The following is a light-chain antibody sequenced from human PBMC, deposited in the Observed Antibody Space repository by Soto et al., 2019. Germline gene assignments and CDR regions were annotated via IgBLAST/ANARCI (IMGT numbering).Light chain of an antibody. CDR2: DAS. CDR3: QQRSNWPPYT. V-gene: IGKV3-11*01. Sequence: EIVLTQSPATLSLSPGERATLSCRASQSVSSYLAWYQQNPGQAHRLLIYDASNRATGIPARFSGSGSGTDFTLTISSLEPEEFAVYYCQQRSNWPPYTFGQGTKLEIK. J-gene: IGKJ2*01. CDR1: QSVSSY.